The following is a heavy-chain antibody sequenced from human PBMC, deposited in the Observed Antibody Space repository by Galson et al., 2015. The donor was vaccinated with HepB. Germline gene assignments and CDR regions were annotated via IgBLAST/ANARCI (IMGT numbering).Heavy chain of an antibody. D-gene: IGHD3-10*01. J-gene: IGHJ4*02. CDR2: IHYSGIT. V-gene: IGHV4-39*02. CDR3: ARLSLVIRGIKKYYFDY. Sequence: LSLTCNVSGGAISSRNNYWGWIRQSPGKGPEWIGSIHYSGITYYNPSLKSRVTLSVDTSKSHFSLMLSSVTAADTAVYYCARLSLVIRGIKKYYFDYWGQGTLVTVSS. CDR1: GGAISSRNNY.